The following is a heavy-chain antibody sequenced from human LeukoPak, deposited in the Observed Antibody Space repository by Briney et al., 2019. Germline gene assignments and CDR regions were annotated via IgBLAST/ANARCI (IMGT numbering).Heavy chain of an antibody. CDR2: IYSDNT. Sequence: GSLRFSCTVSGFTVSSNSMSWVRQAPGKGLEWVSFIYSDNTHYSDSVKGRFTISRDNSKNTLYLQMNSLRAEDTAVYYCARRAGAYSHPYDYWGQGTLVTVSS. CDR3: ARRAGAYSHPYDY. CDR1: GFTVSSNS. V-gene: IGHV3-53*01. D-gene: IGHD4/OR15-4a*01. J-gene: IGHJ4*02.